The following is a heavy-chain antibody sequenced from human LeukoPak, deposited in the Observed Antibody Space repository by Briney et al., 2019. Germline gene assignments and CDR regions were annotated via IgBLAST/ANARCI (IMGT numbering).Heavy chain of an antibody. D-gene: IGHD1-1*01. CDR2: IYYSGST. CDR3: AREGYNWNDGDAFDI. Sequence: PSETLSLTCTVSGGSISSYYWSWIRQPPGKGLEWIGYIYYSGSTNYNPSLKSRVTISVDTSKNQFSLKLSSVTAADTAVYYCAREGYNWNDGDAFDIWGQGTMVTVSS. CDR1: GGSISSYY. J-gene: IGHJ3*02. V-gene: IGHV4-59*12.